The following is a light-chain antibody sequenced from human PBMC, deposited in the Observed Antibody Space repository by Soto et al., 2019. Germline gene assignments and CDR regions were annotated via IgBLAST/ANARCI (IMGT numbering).Light chain of an antibody. J-gene: IGKJ2*01. Sequence: EIVLTQSPGTLSLSPGERATLSCRASQSVSSSYLAWYQQKPCQAPRLLIYGASSRATGIPDRFSGSGSGTVFTLTISRLEPEDFAVYYCQQYGSSPPEYTFGQGTKLEIK. V-gene: IGKV3-20*01. CDR1: QSVSSSY. CDR3: QQYGSSPPEYT. CDR2: GAS.